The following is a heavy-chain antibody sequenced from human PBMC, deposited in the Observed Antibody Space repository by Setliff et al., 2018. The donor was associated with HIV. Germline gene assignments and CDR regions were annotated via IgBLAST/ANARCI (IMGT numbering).Heavy chain of an antibody. CDR3: ARDPGYKSSWYGAFDI. CDR2: INPNSGGT. V-gene: IGHV1-2*02. Sequence: SVKVSCKASGDAFTDYYIHWVRQAPGQGLEWMGWINPNSGGTNYAQKFQGRVTMTRDTSISTAFMDLSRLRSDDTAVYYCARDPGYKSSWYGAFDIWGQGTMVTVSS. J-gene: IGHJ3*02. CDR1: GDAFTDYY. D-gene: IGHD6-13*01.